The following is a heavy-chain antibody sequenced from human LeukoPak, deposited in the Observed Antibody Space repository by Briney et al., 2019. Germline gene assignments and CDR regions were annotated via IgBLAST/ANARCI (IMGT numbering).Heavy chain of an antibody. J-gene: IGHJ4*02. Sequence: SETLSLTCTVSGGAISSSSYYWGWIRQPPGKGLEWIGSIYYSGSTYYHPSLKSRVTISLDTSKNQFSLKLSSVTAADTAVYYCARDRPGSGWYFGYWGQGTLVTVSS. CDR3: ARDRPGSGWYFGY. CDR2: IYYSGST. CDR1: GGAISSSSYY. D-gene: IGHD6-19*01. V-gene: IGHV4-39*07.